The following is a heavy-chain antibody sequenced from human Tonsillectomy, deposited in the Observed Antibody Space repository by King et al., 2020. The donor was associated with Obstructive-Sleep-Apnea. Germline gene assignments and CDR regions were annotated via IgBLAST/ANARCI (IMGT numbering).Heavy chain of an antibody. J-gene: IGHJ4*02. CDR3: AKEAMVRGVIITYFDY. V-gene: IGHV3-30*18. CDR2: ISYHGRNE. D-gene: IGHD3-10*01. Sequence: QLVQSGGGVVQPGRSLRLSCAASGFTFSSYGMHWVRQAPGRGLEWVAVISYHGRNEYFGDSVKGRFTISRDNSKNTLYLQMNSLRPEDTAVYYCAKEAMVRGVIITYFDYWGQGTLVTVSS. CDR1: GFTFSSYG.